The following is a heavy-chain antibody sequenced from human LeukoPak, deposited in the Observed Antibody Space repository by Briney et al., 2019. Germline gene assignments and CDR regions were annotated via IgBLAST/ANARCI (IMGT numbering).Heavy chain of an antibody. CDR3: ARRTVGATRWFDP. CDR1: GGSFSGYY. V-gene: IGHV4-34*01. D-gene: IGHD1-26*01. Sequence: SETLSLTCAVYGGSFSGYYWSWIRQPPGKGLEWIGEINHSGSTNYNPSLKSRVTISVDTSKNQFSLKLSSVTAADTAVYYCARRTVGATRWFDPWGQGTLVTVSS. CDR2: INHSGST. J-gene: IGHJ5*02.